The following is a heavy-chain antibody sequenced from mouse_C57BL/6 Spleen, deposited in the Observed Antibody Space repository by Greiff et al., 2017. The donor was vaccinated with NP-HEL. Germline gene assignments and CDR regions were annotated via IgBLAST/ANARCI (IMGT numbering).Heavy chain of an antibody. D-gene: IGHD1-1*01. J-gene: IGHJ2*01. Sequence: QVQLQQPGAELVKPGASVKMSCKASGYTFTSYWITWVKQRPGQGLEWIGDIYPGSGSTNYNAKFKSKATLTVDTSSSTAYMQLSSLTSEVSAVYYCSRSYYYGSSLDYWGQGTTLTVSS. V-gene: IGHV1-55*01. CDR1: GYTFTSYW. CDR3: SRSYYYGSSLDY. CDR2: IYPGSGST.